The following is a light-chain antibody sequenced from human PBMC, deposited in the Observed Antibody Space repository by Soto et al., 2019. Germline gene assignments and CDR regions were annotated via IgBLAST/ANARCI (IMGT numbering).Light chain of an antibody. J-gene: IGLJ1*01. V-gene: IGLV2-8*01. CDR3: CSLTTSHTYV. CDR2: EVV. CDR1: KSDIGVYDF. Sequence: QSALTQPPSASGSPGQSVTISCTGTKSDIGVYDFVSWYQQHPGKAPRLIIYEVVQRPSGVPDRFSGSKSGNTASLTVSGLQADDEADYYCCSLTTSHTYVFGSGTKLTVL.